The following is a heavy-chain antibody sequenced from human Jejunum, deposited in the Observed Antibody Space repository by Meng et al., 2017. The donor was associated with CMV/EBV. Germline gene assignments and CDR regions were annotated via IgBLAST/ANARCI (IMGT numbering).Heavy chain of an antibody. V-gene: IGHV3-30*02. Sequence: FTVSSYGMHGVRQAPGKGLEWVAFIRYDGSNKYYADSVKGRFTISRDNSKNTLYLQMNSLRAEDTAVYYCAKDRIPGYSSSWYFFYWGQGTLVTVSS. CDR2: IRYDGSNK. CDR1: FTVSSYG. J-gene: IGHJ4*02. CDR3: AKDRIPGYSSSWYFFY. D-gene: IGHD6-13*01.